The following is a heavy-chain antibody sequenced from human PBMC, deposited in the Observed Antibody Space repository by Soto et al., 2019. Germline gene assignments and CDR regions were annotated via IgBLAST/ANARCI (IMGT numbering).Heavy chain of an antibody. CDR1: GYTFTGYY. CDR2: INPNSGGT. D-gene: IGHD3-10*01. V-gene: IGHV1-2*04. J-gene: IGHJ6*03. Sequence: ASVKVSCKASGYTFTGYYMHWVRQAPGQGLEWMGWINPNSGGTNYAQKFQGWVTMTRDTSISTAYMELSRLRSDDTAVYYCARSGETNYYYYYMDVWGKGTTVTVSS. CDR3: ARSGETNYYYYYMDV.